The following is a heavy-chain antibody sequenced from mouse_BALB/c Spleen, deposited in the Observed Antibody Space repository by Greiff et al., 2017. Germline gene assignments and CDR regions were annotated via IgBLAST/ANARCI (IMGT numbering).Heavy chain of an antibody. CDR3: AGGYYGSKGAWFAY. CDR2: ISTYYGDA. CDR1: GYTFTDYA. D-gene: IGHD1-1*01. V-gene: IGHV1S137*01. Sequence: VQLQQSGAELVRPGVSVKISCKGSGYTFTDYAMHWVKQSHAKSLEWIGVISTYYGDASYNQKFKGKATMTVDKSSSTAYMELARLTSEDSAIYYCAGGYYGSKGAWFAYWGQGTLVTVSA. J-gene: IGHJ3*01.